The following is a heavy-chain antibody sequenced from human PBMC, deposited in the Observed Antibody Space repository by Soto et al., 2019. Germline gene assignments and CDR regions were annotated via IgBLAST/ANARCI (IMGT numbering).Heavy chain of an antibody. J-gene: IGHJ4*02. D-gene: IGHD2-15*01. CDR3: ASGSFEFFDY. Sequence: SETLSLTCTVSGGSISSGGYYWSWIRQHPGKGLEWIGYIYYSGSTYYNPSLKSRVTISVDTSKNQFSLKLSSVTAADTAVYYCASGSFEFFDYWGQGTLVTVSS. V-gene: IGHV4-31*03. CDR2: IYYSGST. CDR1: GGSISSGGYY.